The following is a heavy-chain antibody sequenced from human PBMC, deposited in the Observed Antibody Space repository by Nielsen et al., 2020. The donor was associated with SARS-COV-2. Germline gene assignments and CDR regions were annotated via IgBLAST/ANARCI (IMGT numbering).Heavy chain of an antibody. J-gene: IGHJ5*02. CDR3: ARVISPDSGSYRWFDP. CDR1: GYSISSGYY. CDR2: IYHSGST. Sequence: SETLSLTCTVSGYSISSGYYWGWIRQPPGKGLEWIGSIYHSGSTFYNPSLKSRVIISVDTSKTQFSLKLRSVTAADTAVYYCARVISPDSGSYRWFDPWGQGTLVTVSS. V-gene: IGHV4-38-2*02. D-gene: IGHD3-10*01.